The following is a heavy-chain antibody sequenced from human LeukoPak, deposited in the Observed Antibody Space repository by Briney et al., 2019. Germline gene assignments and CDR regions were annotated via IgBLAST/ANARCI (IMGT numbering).Heavy chain of an antibody. J-gene: IGHJ4*02. CDR1: GYTFTGYY. D-gene: IGHD2-15*01. Sequence: ASVKVSCKASGYTFTGYYMHWVRQAPGQGLEWMGWINPNSGGTNYAQKFQGRVTMTRDTSISTAYMELSRLRSDDTAVYYCASFEVQLITVVAASQDYWGQGTLVTVSS. V-gene: IGHV1-2*02. CDR3: ASFEVQLITVVAASQDY. CDR2: INPNSGGT.